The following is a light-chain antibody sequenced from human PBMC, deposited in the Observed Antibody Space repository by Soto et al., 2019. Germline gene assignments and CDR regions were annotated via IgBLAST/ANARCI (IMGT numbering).Light chain of an antibody. CDR3: QQYKSHPWT. V-gene: IGKV1-5*01. CDR2: GAS. CDR1: QSINRW. Sequence: QIIQSPPTLSASLADRVTITFRASQSINRWLAWYQQKPGEAPKLLIYGASSWESGVPSRFSGTESGTEFTLTISSLQTEDFATYYCQQYKSHPWTFGQGTKVDIK. J-gene: IGKJ1*01.